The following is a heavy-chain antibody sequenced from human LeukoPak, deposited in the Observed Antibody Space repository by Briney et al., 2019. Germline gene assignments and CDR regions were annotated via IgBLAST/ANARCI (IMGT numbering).Heavy chain of an antibody. CDR3: AKDQSYSSSRHYFDY. V-gene: IGHV3-7*01. D-gene: IGHD6-13*01. CDR2: IKKDGSEK. J-gene: IGHJ4*02. CDR1: GFTFSSYW. Sequence: GGSLRLSCAASGFTFSSYWMSWVRQAPGKGLEWVANIKKDGSEKYYVDSVKGRFTISRDNAKTSLYLQMNSLRAEDTAVYYCAKDQSYSSSRHYFDYWGQGTLVTVSS.